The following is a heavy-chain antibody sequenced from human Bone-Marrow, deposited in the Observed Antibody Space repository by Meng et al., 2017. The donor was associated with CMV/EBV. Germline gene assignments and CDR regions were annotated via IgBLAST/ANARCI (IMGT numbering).Heavy chain of an antibody. CDR2: IYYSGST. Sequence: SETLSLTCTVSGGSISSYYWSWIRQPPGKGLEWIGYIYYSGSTNYNPSLKSRVTISVDTSKNQFSLKLSSVTAADTAVYYCARGGRYCSSTSCYTKWYFDLWGRGTLVTVSS. D-gene: IGHD2-2*02. V-gene: IGHV4-59*01. CDR3: ARGGRYCSSTSCYTKWYFDL. CDR1: GGSISSYY. J-gene: IGHJ2*01.